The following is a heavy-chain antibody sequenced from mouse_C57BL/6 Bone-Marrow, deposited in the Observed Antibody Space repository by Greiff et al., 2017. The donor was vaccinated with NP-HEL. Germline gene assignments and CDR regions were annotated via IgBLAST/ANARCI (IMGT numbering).Heavy chain of an antibody. Sequence: QVQLKQSGAELVRPGTSVKVSCKASGYAFTNYLIEWVKQRPGQGLEWIGVINPGSGGTNYNEKFKGEATLTADKSSSTAYMQLSSLTSEDSAVYFCARRSIYYDPPYYFDYWGQGTTLTVSS. J-gene: IGHJ2*01. CDR3: ARRSIYYDPPYYFDY. V-gene: IGHV1-54*01. D-gene: IGHD2-4*01. CDR2: INPGSGGT. CDR1: GYAFTNYL.